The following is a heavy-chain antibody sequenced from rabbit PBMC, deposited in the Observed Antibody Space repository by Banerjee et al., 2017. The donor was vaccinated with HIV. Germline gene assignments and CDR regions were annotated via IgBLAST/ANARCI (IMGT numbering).Heavy chain of an antibody. Sequence: QSLEESGGDLVKPGASLTLTCTASGFSFSSSDWICWVRQAPGKGLEWIACIYNGDGNTYYATWAKGRFTISSDNAQNTLYLQLNSLTAADTATYFCARDLAGVTGWNFGLWGPGTLVTVS. CDR3: ARDLAGVTGWNFGL. D-gene: IGHD4-1*01. CDR1: GFSFSSSDW. CDR2: IYNGDGNT. V-gene: IGHV1S40*01. J-gene: IGHJ6*01.